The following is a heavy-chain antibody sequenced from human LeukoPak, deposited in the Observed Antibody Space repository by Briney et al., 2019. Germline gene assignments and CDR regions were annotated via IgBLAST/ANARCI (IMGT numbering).Heavy chain of an antibody. D-gene: IGHD3-10*01. CDR3: ARMVRGCFDY. Sequence: PSETLSLTCSVSGGSISSGTYYWSWIRQPPGKGLEWIGYIYYSGSTNYNPSLKSRVTISVDTSKNQFSLKLSSVTAADTAVYYCARMVRGCFDYWGQGTLVTVSS. CDR2: IYYSGST. CDR1: GGSISSGTYY. V-gene: IGHV4-61*01. J-gene: IGHJ4*02.